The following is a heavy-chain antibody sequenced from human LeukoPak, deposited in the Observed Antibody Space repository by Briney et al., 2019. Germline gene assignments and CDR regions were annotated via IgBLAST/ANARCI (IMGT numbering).Heavy chain of an antibody. Sequence: GGSLRLSCAASGFTFSSYWMHWVRQAPGKGLVWVSRIKSDGSSTSYADFVKGRFTISRDNAKNTLYLQMNSLRAEDTAVYYRARNIAARWFDPWGQGTLVTVSS. CDR2: IKSDGSST. D-gene: IGHD6-6*01. J-gene: IGHJ5*02. CDR1: GFTFSSYW. V-gene: IGHV3-74*01. CDR3: ARNIAARWFDP.